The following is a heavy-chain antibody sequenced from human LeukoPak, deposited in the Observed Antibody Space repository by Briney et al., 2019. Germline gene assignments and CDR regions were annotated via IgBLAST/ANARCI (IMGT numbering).Heavy chain of an antibody. CDR1: GGSISSGNYY. D-gene: IGHD3-22*01. Sequence: SETLSLTCTVSGGSISSGNYYWSWIRQPAGKGLEWIGRIYTTGSTNYNPSLKSRVTMSVDTSRYQFSLKLTSVTAADTAVYYCARILNYDKSGYSNWFDSWGQGILVTVSS. J-gene: IGHJ5*01. V-gene: IGHV4-61*02. CDR3: ARILNYDKSGYSNWFDS. CDR2: IYTTGST.